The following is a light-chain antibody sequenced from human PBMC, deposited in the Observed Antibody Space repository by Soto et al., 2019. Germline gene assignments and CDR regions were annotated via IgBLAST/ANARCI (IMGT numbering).Light chain of an antibody. J-gene: IGLJ2*01. Sequence: QSVLTQPPSASGTPGQRVTISCSGSSSNIGSNTVNWYQQLAGTAPKLLIYSNNQRPSGVPDRFSGSKSGTSASLAISGLQSEDEADYSCAAWDDSPNGPVFGGGTKLTVL. V-gene: IGLV1-44*01. CDR1: SSNIGSNT. CDR2: SNN. CDR3: AAWDDSPNGPV.